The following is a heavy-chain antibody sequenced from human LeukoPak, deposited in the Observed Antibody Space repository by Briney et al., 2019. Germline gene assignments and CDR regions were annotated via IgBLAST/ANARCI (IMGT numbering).Heavy chain of an antibody. D-gene: IGHD3-3*01. CDR2: ISSSSSYI. CDR3: ATDRGWRTSGYYLYYFEY. CDR1: GFTFSSYS. V-gene: IGHV3-21*01. Sequence: GGSLRLSCAASGFTFSSYSMNWVRQAPGKGLEWVSSISSSSSYIYYADSVKGRFTISRDNAKNSLYLQMNSLRVEDTAVYYCATDRGWRTSGYYLYYFEYWGQGTLVTYSS. J-gene: IGHJ4*02.